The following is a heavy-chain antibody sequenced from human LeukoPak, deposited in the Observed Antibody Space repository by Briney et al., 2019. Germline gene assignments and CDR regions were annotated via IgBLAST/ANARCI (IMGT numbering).Heavy chain of an antibody. CDR2: IGSIGSTL. Sequence: PGGSLRLSCAASGFTFSGYDMSWIRQAPGKGLGRVSYIGSIGSTLYYAGSEKGRSTITRHNTKHALYLQMNSLKADDAAVYYCAMESRIAGAGNWFDDWGQGRLVAVSS. CDR3: AMESRIAGAGNWFDD. D-gene: IGHD6-19*01. V-gene: IGHV3-11*01. CDR1: GFTFSGYD. J-gene: IGHJ5*02.